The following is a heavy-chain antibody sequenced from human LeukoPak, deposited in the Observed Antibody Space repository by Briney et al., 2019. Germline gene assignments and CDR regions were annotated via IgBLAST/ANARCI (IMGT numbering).Heavy chain of an antibody. CDR3: AKDRPNFYETSGSYYKIKGDF. J-gene: IGHJ4*02. CDR1: GFTFNTHA. V-gene: IGHV3-23*01. D-gene: IGHD3-10*01. CDR2: ITSSGRTP. Sequence: GGSLRLSCEASGFTFNTHAMSWVRQAPGKGLERVASITSSGRTPYYTDSVKGRFTISRDNSKNTLYLQMNSLRGEDTAVYYCAKDRPNFYETSGSYYKIKGDFWGQGSLVTVSS.